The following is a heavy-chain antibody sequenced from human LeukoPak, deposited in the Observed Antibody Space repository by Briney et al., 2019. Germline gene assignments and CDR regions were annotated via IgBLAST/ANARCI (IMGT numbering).Heavy chain of an antibody. CDR1: GFTFSSYA. CDR3: ARDRGAPVSPYDAFDI. Sequence: PGGSLRLSCAASGFTFSSYAMHWVRQAPGKGLEYVSGISSNGGGTYYVNSVKGRFTISRDNSQSTLYLQMDSLRAEDRAVYYCARDRGAPVSPYDAFDIWGQGTMVTVSS. CDR2: ISSNGGGT. J-gene: IGHJ3*02. D-gene: IGHD1-26*01. V-gene: IGHV3-64*01.